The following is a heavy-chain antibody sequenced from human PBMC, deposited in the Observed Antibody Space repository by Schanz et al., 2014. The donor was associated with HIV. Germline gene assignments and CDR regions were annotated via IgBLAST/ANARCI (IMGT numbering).Heavy chain of an antibody. CDR3: VRLMSSDYDFYHYGMDV. D-gene: IGHD4-17*01. CDR1: GFTFKSYA. V-gene: IGHV3-23*01. CDR2: ISATGGST. J-gene: IGHJ6*02. Sequence: EVQLLESGGGLVQAGGSLRLSCAASGFTFKSYAMSWVRQAPGKGLEWVSAISATGGSTYYADSVKGRFTISRDNSKNTLYLQMNSLRAEDTAVYYCVRLMSSDYDFYHYGMDVWGQGTTVIVSS.